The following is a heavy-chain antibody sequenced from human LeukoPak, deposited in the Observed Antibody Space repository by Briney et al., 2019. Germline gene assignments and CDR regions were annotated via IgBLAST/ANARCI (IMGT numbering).Heavy chain of an antibody. CDR1: GFTFSSYA. Sequence: PGGSLRLSCAASGFTFSSYALSLARQAPGKGLEWVSTISGSGGSTYYADSVKGRFTISRDNSKNTLYLQMNSLRAEDTAVYYCAKYPPLTGTTSYFDYWGQGTLVTVSS. CDR3: AKYPPLTGTTSYFDY. J-gene: IGHJ4*02. CDR2: ISGSGGST. D-gene: IGHD1-20*01. V-gene: IGHV3-23*01.